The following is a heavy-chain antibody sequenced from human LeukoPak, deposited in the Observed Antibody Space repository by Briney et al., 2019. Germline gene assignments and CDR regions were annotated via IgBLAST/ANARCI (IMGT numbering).Heavy chain of an antibody. V-gene: IGHV4-59*01. CDR1: GGSISSYY. CDR2: IYYSGST. J-gene: IGHJ4*02. Sequence: PSETLSLTCTVSGGSISSYYWSWIRRPPGKGLEWIGYIYYSGSTNYNPSLKSRVTISVDTSKHQFSLKLSSVTAAETVVYYCARYFDYWGQGTLVTVSS. CDR3: ARYFDY.